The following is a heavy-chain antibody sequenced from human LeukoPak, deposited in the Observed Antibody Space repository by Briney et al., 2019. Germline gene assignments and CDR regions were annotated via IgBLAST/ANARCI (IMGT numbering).Heavy chain of an antibody. CDR2: ISLDGSRK. J-gene: IGHJ6*02. D-gene: IGHD3-22*01. V-gene: IGHV3-33*05. CDR3: AIRGYYDTSYSYYYHALDV. CDR1: GLTFTSHG. Sequence: PGGSLRLSCAASGLTFTSHGFHWVRQAPGRGLEWLTFISLDGSRKSYADSVKGRFTISRDNAKNSLFLQMNSLRDEDTGVYYCAIRGYYDTSYSYYYHALDVWGQGTTVTVSS.